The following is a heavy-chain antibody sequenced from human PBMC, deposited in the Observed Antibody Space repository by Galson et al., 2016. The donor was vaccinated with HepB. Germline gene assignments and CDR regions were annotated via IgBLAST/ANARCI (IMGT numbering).Heavy chain of an antibody. CDR1: GFIFSSCA. D-gene: IGHD2-2*01. CDR3: AGVPSGKRLDY. CDR2: FGDGGDI. Sequence: SLRLSCAASGFIFSSCAMTWVRQAPGKGPEWVSTFGDGGDIYYADSVKGRFTISRDNSRNTLYLQMNSLRADDTAVYYCAGVPSGKRLDYWGQGTLVTVSS. V-gene: IGHV3-23*01. J-gene: IGHJ4*02.